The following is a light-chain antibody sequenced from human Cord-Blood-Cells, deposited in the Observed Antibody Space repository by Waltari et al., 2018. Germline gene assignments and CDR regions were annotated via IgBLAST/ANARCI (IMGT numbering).Light chain of an antibody. Sequence: EIVLTQSQATLSLSPGERATLSCRASQSVSSSYLAWYQQKPGQAPRLLIYGASSRATGIPDRFSGSGSGTDFTLTISRLEPEDFAVYYCQQYGSSPQTFGQGTKLEIK. CDR1: QSVSSSY. CDR2: GAS. V-gene: IGKV3-20*01. J-gene: IGKJ2*01. CDR3: QQYGSSPQT.